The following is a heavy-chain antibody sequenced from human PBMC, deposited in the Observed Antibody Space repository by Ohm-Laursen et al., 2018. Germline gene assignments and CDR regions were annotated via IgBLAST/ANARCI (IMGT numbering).Heavy chain of an antibody. CDR2: IEQDGSEK. V-gene: IGHV3-7*01. D-gene: IGHD6-19*01. CDR3: AAGSGWLIDY. Sequence: SLRLSCAASGFTFSTYWMNWIRQAPGKGLEWVANIEQDGSEKNYAESVKGRFTISRDNAKNSLFLQLNALRAEDTAVYYCAAGSGWLIDYWGQGTLVTVSS. J-gene: IGHJ4*02. CDR1: GFTFSTYW.